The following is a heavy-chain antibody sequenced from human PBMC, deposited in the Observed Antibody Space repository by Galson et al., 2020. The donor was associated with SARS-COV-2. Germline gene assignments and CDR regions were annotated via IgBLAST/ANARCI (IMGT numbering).Heavy chain of an antibody. D-gene: IGHD1-1*01. Sequence: GGSLRLSCAASGFIVDDYAMHWVRQAPGKGLEWVSGINWNSDRVGYADSARGRFTISRDNAKNSLYRQMNSLRAEDTALYYCASTNLDYWGQGTLVTVSS. CDR3: ASTNLDY. J-gene: IGHJ4*02. CDR2: INWNSDRV. CDR1: GFIVDDYA. V-gene: IGHV3-9*01.